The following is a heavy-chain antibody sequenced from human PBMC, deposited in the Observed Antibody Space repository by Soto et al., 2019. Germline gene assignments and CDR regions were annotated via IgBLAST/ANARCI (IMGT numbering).Heavy chain of an antibody. Sequence: QVRLQEWGPGLVKPSQTLSLKCSVSGGSITTGGRYWSWIRQLPGKGLAWIGDIYYSGNTYHNASLKRRVTISVEAATNQFSLKLSSVTAADAAVYYCAQALFFTGGDGFDIWGQGRLVTVSS. CDR1: GGSITTGGRY. CDR2: IYYSGNT. D-gene: IGHD1-1*01. CDR3: AQALFFTGGDGFDI. V-gene: IGHV4-31*02. J-gene: IGHJ3*02.